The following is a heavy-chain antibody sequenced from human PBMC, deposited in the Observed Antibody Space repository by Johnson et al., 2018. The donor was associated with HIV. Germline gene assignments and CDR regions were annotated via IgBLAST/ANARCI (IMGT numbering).Heavy chain of an antibody. CDR2: ISSSGSTI. J-gene: IGHJ3*02. CDR3: ARAGLSYCGGDCYRILEI. D-gene: IGHD2-21*01. V-gene: IGHV3-11*04. CDR1: GFTFSDYY. Sequence: QVQLVESGGGLVKPGGSLRLSCAASGFTFSDYYMSWIRQAPGKGLEWVSYISSSGSTIYYADSVQGRFTISRDNAKNSVYLQMNSLRAEDTDVSYCARAGLSYCGGDCYRILEISVQGTVVAVSS.